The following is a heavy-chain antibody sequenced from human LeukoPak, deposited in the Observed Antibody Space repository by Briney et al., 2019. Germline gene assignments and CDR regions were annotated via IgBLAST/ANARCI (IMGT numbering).Heavy chain of an antibody. D-gene: IGHD2-8*02. Sequence: GGSLRLSCAASGFTFSTFAMIWVRQPPGKGLEWVSSIFPSGGEIHYADSVRGRFTISRHNSKSTLSLHMNSLRAEDTAIYYCATYRQVLLPFESWGQGTLVTVSS. CDR1: GFTFSTFA. CDR3: ATYRQVLLPFES. CDR2: IFPSGGEI. J-gene: IGHJ4*02. V-gene: IGHV3-23*01.